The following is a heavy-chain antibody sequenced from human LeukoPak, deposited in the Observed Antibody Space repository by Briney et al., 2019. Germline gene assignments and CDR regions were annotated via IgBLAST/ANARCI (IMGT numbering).Heavy chain of an antibody. CDR1: GGSFSGYY. CDR3: ARLLRLPEEWFDP. J-gene: IGHJ5*02. CDR2: INHSGST. V-gene: IGHV4-34*01. D-gene: IGHD2-15*01. Sequence: SETLSLTCAVYGGSFSGYYWSWIRQPPGKGLEWIGEINHSGSTNYNPSLKSRVTISVDTSKNQFSLKLSSVTAADTAVYYCARLLRLPEEWFDPWGQGTLVTVSS.